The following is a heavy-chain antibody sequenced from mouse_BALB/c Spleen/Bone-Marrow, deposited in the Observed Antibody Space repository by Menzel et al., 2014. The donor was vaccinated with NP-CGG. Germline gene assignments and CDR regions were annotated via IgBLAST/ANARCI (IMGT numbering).Heavy chain of an antibody. CDR2: ISNLAYSI. J-gene: IGHJ4*01. CDR3: ATIYYGNSYAMDY. Sequence: EVQGVESGGGLVQPGGSRKLSCAASGFTFSDYGMAWVRQAPGKGPEWVAFISNLAYSIYYADTVTGRFTISRENAKNTLYLEMSSLRFEDTAMYYCATIYYGNSYAMDYWGQGTSVTVSS. D-gene: IGHD2-1*01. V-gene: IGHV5-15*02. CDR1: GFTFSDYG.